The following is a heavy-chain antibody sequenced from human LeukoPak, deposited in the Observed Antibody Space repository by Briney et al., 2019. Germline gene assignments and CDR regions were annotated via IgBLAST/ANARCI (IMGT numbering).Heavy chain of an antibody. J-gene: IGHJ4*02. Sequence: GGSLRLSCAASGFTFSSYSMNWVRQAPGKGLDWVPSFSSSSSYIYYADSVKGRFTISRDNAKNSLYLQMNSLRAEDTAVYYCARGTYYYDSSGSPGVDYWGQGTLVTVSS. CDR2: FSSSSSYI. D-gene: IGHD3-22*01. CDR3: ARGTYYYDSSGSPGVDY. V-gene: IGHV3-21*01. CDR1: GFTFSSYS.